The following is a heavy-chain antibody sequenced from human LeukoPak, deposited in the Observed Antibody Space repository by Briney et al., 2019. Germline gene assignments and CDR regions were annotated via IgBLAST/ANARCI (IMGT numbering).Heavy chain of an antibody. Sequence: GGSLRLSCAASGFTFDEYAMHWVRQAPGKGLEWVSAISGSGGSTYYADSVKGRFTISRDNSKNTLYLQMNSLRAEDTAVYYCAKVSSGWWDYWGQGTLVTVSS. J-gene: IGHJ4*02. CDR1: GFTFDEYA. D-gene: IGHD6-19*01. CDR3: AKVSSGWWDY. CDR2: ISGSGGST. V-gene: IGHV3-23*01.